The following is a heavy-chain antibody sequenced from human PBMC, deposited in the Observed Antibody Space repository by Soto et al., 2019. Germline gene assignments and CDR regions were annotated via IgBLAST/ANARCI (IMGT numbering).Heavy chain of an antibody. J-gene: IGHJ5*02. D-gene: IGHD2-2*02. CDR2: INHSGST. Sequence: SETLSLTCAVYGGSFSGCYWSWIRQPPGKGLEWIGEINHSGSTNYNPSLKSRVTISVDTSKNQFSLKLSSVTAADTAVYYCARGRFCSSTSCYMDWFDPWGQGTLVTVSS. V-gene: IGHV4-34*01. CDR1: GGSFSGCY. CDR3: ARGRFCSSTSCYMDWFDP.